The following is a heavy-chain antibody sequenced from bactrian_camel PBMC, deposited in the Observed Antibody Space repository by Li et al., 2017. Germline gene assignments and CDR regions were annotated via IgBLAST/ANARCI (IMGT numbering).Heavy chain of an antibody. CDR3: ALDVSFSSDRCTRMDDKNYNY. CDR1: RWTYDTYS. Sequence: HVQLVESGGGSVQAGGSLKLSCGISRWTYDTYSMGWFRQASGKEREGVAAIAPATGTTFYSDSVKGRFTISQDSAKNTVYLQMNSLKPEDTGTYYCALDVSFSSDRCTRMDDKNYNYWGQGTQVTVS. D-gene: IGHD2*01. CDR2: IAPATGTT. V-gene: IGHV3-3*01. J-gene: IGHJ4*01.